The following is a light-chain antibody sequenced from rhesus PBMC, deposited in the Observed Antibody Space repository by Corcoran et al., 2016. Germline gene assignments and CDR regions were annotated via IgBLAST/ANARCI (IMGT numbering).Light chain of an antibody. J-gene: IGKJ4*01. Sequence: EIVMTQSPATLSLSPGERATLSCRASQSVSSRLAWYQQKPGQPPRPLIYAASRRVTGIPERFSGSGSGTDFTLTISSLEPEDVAVYFCQQETNWSLTFGGGTKVDLK. CDR1: QSVSSR. CDR3: QQETNWSLT. V-gene: IGKV3-17*02. CDR2: AAS.